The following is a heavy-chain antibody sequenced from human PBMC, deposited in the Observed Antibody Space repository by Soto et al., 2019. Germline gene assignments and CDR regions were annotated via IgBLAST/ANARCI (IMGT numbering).Heavy chain of an antibody. CDR2: ISGSGGST. V-gene: IGHV3-23*01. CDR3: AKDSYSSSRGDAFDI. D-gene: IGHD6-6*01. Sequence: GGSLRLSCAASGFTFSSYAMSWVRQAPGQGLAWVSAISGSGGSTYSADSVKGRFTISRDNSKNTLCLQMNSLRAEDTAVYYCAKDSYSSSRGDAFDILGPGTMVTVSS. J-gene: IGHJ3*02. CDR1: GFTFSSYA.